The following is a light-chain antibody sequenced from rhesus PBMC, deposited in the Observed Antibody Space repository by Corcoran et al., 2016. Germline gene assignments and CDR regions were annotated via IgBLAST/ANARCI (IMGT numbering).Light chain of an antibody. CDR3: QHGSGLFS. CDR1: QDMSNN. Sequence: DIQMTQSPSSLSASVGDRVTITCQASQDMSNNLAWYQQKPGKVPKLLIYGASTLQMGVPSRFSGSGSGTDFTLTISSLQPEDFATYYCQHGSGLFSFGPGTKLDVK. V-gene: IGKV1S17*01. J-gene: IGKJ3*01. CDR2: GAS.